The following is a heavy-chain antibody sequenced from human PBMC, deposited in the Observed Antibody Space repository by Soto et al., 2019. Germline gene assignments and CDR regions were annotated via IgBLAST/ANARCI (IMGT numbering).Heavy chain of an antibody. D-gene: IGHD2-15*01. V-gene: IGHV3-30-3*01. J-gene: IGHJ4*02. CDR1: GFTFSSYA. CDR3: ASVEEGVGYCSGGSCYSSLGN. Sequence: SLRLSCAASGFTFSSYAMHWVRQAPGKGLEWVAVISYDGSNKYYADSVKGRFTISRDNSKNTLYLQMNSLRAEDTAVYYCASVEEGVGYCSGGSCYSSLGNWGQGTLVTVSS. CDR2: ISYDGSNK.